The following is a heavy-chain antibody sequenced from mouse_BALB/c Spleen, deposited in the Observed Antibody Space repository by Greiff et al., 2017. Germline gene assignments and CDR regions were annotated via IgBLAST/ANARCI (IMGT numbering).Heavy chain of an antibody. CDR3: ARGDRYDGDAMDY. V-gene: IGHV5-4*02. J-gene: IGHJ4*01. D-gene: IGHD2-14*01. CDR1: GFTFSDYY. CDR2: ISDGGSYT. Sequence: EVMLVESGGGLVKPGGSLKLSCAASGFTFSDYYMYWVRQTPEKRLEWVATISDGGSYTYYPDSVKGRFTISRDNAKNNLYLQMSSLKSEDTAMYYCARGDRYDGDAMDYWGQGTSVTVSS.